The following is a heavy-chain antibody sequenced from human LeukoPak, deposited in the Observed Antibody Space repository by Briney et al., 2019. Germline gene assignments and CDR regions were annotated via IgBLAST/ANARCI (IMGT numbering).Heavy chain of an antibody. CDR3: ARVLTPPILSRTNLNWFDP. CDR2: INHSGST. J-gene: IGHJ5*02. V-gene: IGHV4-34*01. D-gene: IGHD3-16*01. Sequence: PSETLSLTCAVYGGSFSTYYWTWIRQSPGKGLEWIGEINHSGSTNYNPSLKSRVTISVDTSKNQFSLKLSSVTAADTAVYYCARVLTPPILSRTNLNWFDPWGQGTLVTVSS. CDR1: GGSFSTYY.